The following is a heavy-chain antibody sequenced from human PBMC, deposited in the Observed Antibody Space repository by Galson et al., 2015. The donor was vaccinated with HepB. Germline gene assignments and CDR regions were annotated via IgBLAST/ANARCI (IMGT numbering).Heavy chain of an antibody. V-gene: IGHV3-9*01. J-gene: IGHJ4*02. CDR1: GFTFDDYA. D-gene: IGHD3-3*01. CDR3: AKGHDFWSGYNDY. CDR2: ISWNSGSI. Sequence: SLRLSCAASGFTFDDYAMHWVRQAPGKGLEWVSGISWNSGSIGYADSVKGRFTISRDNAKNSLYLQMNSLRAEDTALYYCAKGHDFWSGYNDYWGQGTLVTVSS.